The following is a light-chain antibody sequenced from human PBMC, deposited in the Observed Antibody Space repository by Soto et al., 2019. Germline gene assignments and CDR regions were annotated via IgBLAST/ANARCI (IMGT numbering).Light chain of an antibody. CDR2: GAF. CDR3: QHLNYYPYT. Sequence: DIQLTQSPSFLSAAVGDRVTIICRASQDISNYLAWDQQKPWKAPKLLIFGAFTLQSGVPSRFSGSGSGTEFTLTISSLQPEDFAIYYCQHLNYYPYTFGQGTKLDIK. V-gene: IGKV1-9*01. CDR1: QDISNY. J-gene: IGKJ2*01.